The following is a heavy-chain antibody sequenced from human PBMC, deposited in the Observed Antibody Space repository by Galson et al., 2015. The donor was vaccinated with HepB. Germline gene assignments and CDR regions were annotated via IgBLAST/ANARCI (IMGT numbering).Heavy chain of an antibody. Sequence: SVKVSCKVSGYTLTELSMHWVRQAPGKGLEWMGGFDPEDGETIYAQKFQGRVTMTEDTSTDTAYMELSSLRSEDTAVYYCATPPHRYSSSWYLAFDIWGQGTMVTVSS. V-gene: IGHV1-24*01. CDR1: GYTLTELS. CDR3: ATPPHRYSSSWYLAFDI. J-gene: IGHJ3*02. D-gene: IGHD6-13*01. CDR2: FDPEDGET.